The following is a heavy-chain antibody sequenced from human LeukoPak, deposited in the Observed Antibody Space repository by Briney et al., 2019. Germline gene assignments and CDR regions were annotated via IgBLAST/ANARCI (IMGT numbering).Heavy chain of an antibody. CDR3: ARNLIPEQLVLNF. D-gene: IGHD6-13*01. CDR1: GGSFSSYY. Sequence: SETLSLTSTVSGGSFSSYYWSWIRQPPGQGLEWIGYIYYSGSTNYNPSLKRRVTMSVDTSKNQFSLNLRSVTPEDAAVYYCARNLIPEQLVLNFWGQGTLVTVSS. J-gene: IGHJ4*02. CDR2: IYYSGST. V-gene: IGHV4-59*01.